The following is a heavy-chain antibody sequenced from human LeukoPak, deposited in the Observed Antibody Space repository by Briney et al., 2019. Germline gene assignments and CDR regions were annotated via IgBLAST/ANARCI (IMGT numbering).Heavy chain of an antibody. V-gene: IGHV3-7*01. D-gene: IGHD2-21*01. J-gene: IGHJ4*02. CDR2: IQQDGSVQ. Sequence: GGSLRLSCAASGFIFRSYWMSWVRQAPGKGLEWVANIQQDGSVQYYVDSVKGRFTISRDNAKNSLYLQMNSLSAEDTAVYYCARWTGVIDSWGQGTLVTVSS. CDR3: ARWTGVIDS. CDR1: GFIFRSYW.